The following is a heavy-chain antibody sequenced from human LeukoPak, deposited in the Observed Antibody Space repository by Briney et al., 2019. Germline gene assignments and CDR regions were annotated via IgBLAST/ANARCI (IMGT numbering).Heavy chain of an antibody. V-gene: IGHV3-30*02. CDR3: AKAFRRSSTNCSDLDY. J-gene: IGHJ4*02. CDR2: IRHDGSNK. D-gene: IGHD2-2*01. CDR1: GFTFSSYG. Sequence: GGSVRLSYAASGFTFSSYGMHWVRQAPGQGLEWVGCIRHDGSNKYYADSVQGRFTITRDNSKNTPYLQMNSLRAEDTAVYYCAKAFRRSSTNCSDLDYWGQGPLVTVSS.